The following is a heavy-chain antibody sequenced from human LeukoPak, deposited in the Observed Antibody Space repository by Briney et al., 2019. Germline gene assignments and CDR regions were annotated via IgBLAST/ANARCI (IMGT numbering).Heavy chain of an antibody. D-gene: IGHD3-3*01. Sequence: GGSLRLSCAASGFTFGSYAMSWVRQAPGKGLEWVSAISGSGGSTYYADSVKGRFTFSRDNSKNTLYLQMNSLRAEDTAVYYCAKANYDFWSGYPYYFDYWGQGTLVTVSS. J-gene: IGHJ4*02. CDR3: AKANYDFWSGYPYYFDY. CDR2: ISGSGGST. CDR1: GFTFGSYA. V-gene: IGHV3-23*01.